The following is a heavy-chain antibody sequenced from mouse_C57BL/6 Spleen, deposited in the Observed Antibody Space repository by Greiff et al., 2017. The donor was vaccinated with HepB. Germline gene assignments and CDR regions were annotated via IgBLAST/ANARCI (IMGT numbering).Heavy chain of an antibody. J-gene: IGHJ1*03. CDR1: GYSITSGYY. V-gene: IGHV3-6*01. CDR2: ISYDGSN. Sequence: EVKLMESGPGLVKPSQSLSLTCSVTGYSITSGYYWNWIRQFPGNKLEWMGYISYDGSNNYNPSLKNRISITRDTSKNQFFLKLNSVTTEDTATYYCARDFYGPSYWYFDVWGTGTTVTVSS. CDR3: ARDFYGPSYWYFDV. D-gene: IGHD1-2*01.